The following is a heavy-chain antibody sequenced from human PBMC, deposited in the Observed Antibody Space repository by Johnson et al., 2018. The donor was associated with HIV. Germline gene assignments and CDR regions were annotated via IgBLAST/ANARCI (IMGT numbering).Heavy chain of an antibody. CDR2: INGNGGST. V-gene: IGHV3-20*04. D-gene: IGHD5-12*01. CDR3: AKAPPLSTYDYDAFDV. Sequence: VQLVESGGGVVRPGGSLRLSCAASGFAFHDRGMSWVRQAPGKGLEWVSGINGNGGSTYYADSVKGRFTISRDNSKNTLYLQMNSLRAEDTAVYYCAKAPPLSTYDYDAFDVWGQGTMVTVSS. CDR1: GFAFHDRG. J-gene: IGHJ3*01.